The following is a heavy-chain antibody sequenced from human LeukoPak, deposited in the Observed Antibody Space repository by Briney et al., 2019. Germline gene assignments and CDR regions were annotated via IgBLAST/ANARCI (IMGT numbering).Heavy chain of an antibody. D-gene: IGHD6-19*01. CDR1: GYSFTSNW. V-gene: IGHV5-51*01. CDR3: ARQQAVAGPGIDY. J-gene: IGHJ4*02. Sequence: RGESLKISCEASGYSFTSNWIGWVRQMPGKGLEWMGIIFPAGSGTRYSPSFQGQVTISADKSINTAYLQWSSLKASDTAIYYCARQQAVAGPGIDYWGQGTVVTVSS. CDR2: IFPAGSGT.